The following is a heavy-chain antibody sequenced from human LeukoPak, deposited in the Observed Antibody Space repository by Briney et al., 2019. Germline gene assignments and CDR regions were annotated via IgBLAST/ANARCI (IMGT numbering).Heavy chain of an antibody. CDR3: ARGPTRSGSYFWGYLDY. D-gene: IGHD3-10*01. CDR1: GFTVSSNY. V-gene: IGHV3-53*01. J-gene: IGHJ4*02. Sequence: GGSLRLSCAASGFTVSSNYMSWVRQAPGKGLEWVSVIYGGGSTYYADSVKGRFTISRDNSKNTLYLQMNSLRAEDTAVYYCARGPTRSGSYFWGYLDYWGQGTLVTVSS. CDR2: IYGGGST.